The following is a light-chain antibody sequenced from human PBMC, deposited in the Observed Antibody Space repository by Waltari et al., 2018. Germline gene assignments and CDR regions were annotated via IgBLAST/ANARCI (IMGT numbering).Light chain of an antibody. V-gene: IGLV5-37*01. CDR3: MVWPNNVWV. Sequence: QPVLTQPPSSSGSPGESASLTCTLPSDITVANYYIYWYQQKPGSPPRFLLYYNSDSDKGQGSGVPSRFSGSKDASANTGILLISGLQSEDEADYYCMVWPNNVWVFGGGTRLIVL. J-gene: IGLJ3*02. CDR1: SDITVANYY. CDR2: YNSDSDK.